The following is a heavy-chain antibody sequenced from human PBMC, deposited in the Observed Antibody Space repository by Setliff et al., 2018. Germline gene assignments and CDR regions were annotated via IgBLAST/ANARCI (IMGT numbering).Heavy chain of an antibody. Sequence: SETLSLTCTVSGGSISSYYWSWIRQPAGKGLEWIGRIYTSGSTNYNPSLKSRVTMSVDTSKNQFSLKLSSVTAVDTAMYYCARENGYCSGGACYFMFDYWGQGTLVTVSS. CDR3: ARENGYCSGGACYFMFDY. CDR1: GGSISSYY. V-gene: IGHV4-4*07. CDR2: IYTSGST. D-gene: IGHD2-15*01. J-gene: IGHJ4*02.